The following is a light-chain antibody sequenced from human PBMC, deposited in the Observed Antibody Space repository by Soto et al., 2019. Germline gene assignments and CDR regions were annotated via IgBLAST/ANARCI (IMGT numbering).Light chain of an antibody. V-gene: IGKV1-39*01. CDR3: QQTYRTST. CDR1: QTIHNY. CDR2: AAS. Sequence: DIQMTQSPSSLSASIGDRVTITCRASQTIHNYLNWYQQKPGKAPTLLIYAASRLQSGVPSRFSGGESGTDFTLTISSLQPEDFATYYCQQTYRTSTFGGGTKVETK. J-gene: IGKJ4*01.